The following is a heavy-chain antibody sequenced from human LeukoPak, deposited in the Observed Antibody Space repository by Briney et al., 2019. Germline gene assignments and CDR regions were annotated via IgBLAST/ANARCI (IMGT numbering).Heavy chain of an antibody. CDR2: IYYSGST. V-gene: IGHV4-31*03. Sequence: SETLSLTCTVSGGSISSGGYYWSWIRQHPGKGLEWIGYIYYSGSTYYNPSLKSRVTISVDTSKNQFSLKLSSVTAADTAVYYCARGVAWATVGATIYFDYWGQGTLVTVSS. J-gene: IGHJ4*02. D-gene: IGHD1-26*01. CDR1: GGSISSGGYY. CDR3: ARGVAWATVGATIYFDY.